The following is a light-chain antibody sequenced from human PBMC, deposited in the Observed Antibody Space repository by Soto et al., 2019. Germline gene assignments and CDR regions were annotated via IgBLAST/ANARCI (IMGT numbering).Light chain of an antibody. CDR1: QSVNNNY. CDR2: GAS. J-gene: IGKJ4*01. CDR3: QQYDTSLPYT. V-gene: IGKV3-20*01. Sequence: VFTHSPGTLSLSPGDRATLSCEASQSVNNNYLAWYQHKPGQAPRLLIYGASSRATGIPDRFSGSGSGTDFTLTIRRLEPEDFAVYYCQQYDTSLPYTFGGGTKVDIK.